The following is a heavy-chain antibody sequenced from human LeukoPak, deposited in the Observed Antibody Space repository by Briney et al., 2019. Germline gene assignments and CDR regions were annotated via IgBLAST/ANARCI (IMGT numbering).Heavy chain of an antibody. D-gene: IGHD3-22*01. CDR2: ISGSGGST. CDR1: GFTFSSYA. Sequence: PGGSLRLSCAASGFTFSSYAMSWVRQAPGKGLEWVSAISGSGGSTYYADSVKGRFTISRDNSKNTLYLQMNSLRAEDTAVYYCARAMWVTMIVVVTAPWFDPWGQGTLVTVSS. J-gene: IGHJ5*02. V-gene: IGHV3-23*01. CDR3: ARAMWVTMIVVVTAPWFDP.